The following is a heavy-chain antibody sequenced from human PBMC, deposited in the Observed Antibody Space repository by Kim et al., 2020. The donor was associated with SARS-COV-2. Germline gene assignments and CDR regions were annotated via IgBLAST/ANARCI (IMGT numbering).Heavy chain of an antibody. CDR1: GCYFSDYG. D-gene: IGHD3-10*01. V-gene: IGHV3-23*01. CDR3: AKDPSGLGRGY. CDR2: ISGSGGRT. Sequence: GGSLRLSCEAAGCYFSDYGMSWVSQDPGKGMEWGSGISGSGGRTYYAHSVKGRFNISRANSKKTLYLEMNTLRAEDTALYYCAKDPSGLGRGYWGQGTLVTVSA. J-gene: IGHJ4*02.